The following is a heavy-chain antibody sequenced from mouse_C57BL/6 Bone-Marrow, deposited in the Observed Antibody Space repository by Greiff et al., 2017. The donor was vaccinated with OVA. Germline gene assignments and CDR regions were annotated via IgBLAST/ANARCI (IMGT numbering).Heavy chain of an antibody. Sequence: VHVKQSGPELVKPGDSVKISCKASGYSFTGYFMNWVMQSHGKSLEWIGRINPYNGDTFYNQKFKGKATLTVDKSSSTAHMELRSLTSEDSAVYYCARGGYDYDWFAYWGQGTLVTVSA. CDR3: ARGGYDYDWFAY. J-gene: IGHJ3*01. CDR1: GYSFTGYF. D-gene: IGHD2-4*01. V-gene: IGHV1-20*01. CDR2: INPYNGDT.